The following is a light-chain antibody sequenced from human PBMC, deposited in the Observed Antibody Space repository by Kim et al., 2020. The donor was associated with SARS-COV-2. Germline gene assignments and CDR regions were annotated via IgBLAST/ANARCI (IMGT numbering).Light chain of an antibody. Sequence: DIQMTQSPSSLSASVGDRVTITCRASQAISNDLAWYQQKPGKVPNLLIFGASALQSAVPSRFSGSGSGTDFTLTISSLQPEDVAIYYCQKYNDAPWTFGQGTKVEIK. CDR1: QAISND. CDR2: GAS. J-gene: IGKJ1*01. V-gene: IGKV1-27*01. CDR3: QKYNDAPWT.